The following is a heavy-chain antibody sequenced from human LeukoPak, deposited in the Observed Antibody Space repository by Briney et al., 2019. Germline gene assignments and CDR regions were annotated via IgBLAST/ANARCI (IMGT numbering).Heavy chain of an antibody. CDR2: IYTSGST. D-gene: IGHD3-10*01. CDR1: GGSISSYY. Sequence: PSETLSLTCTVSGGSISSYYWSWIRQPAGKGLEWIGRIYTSGSTNYNPSLKSRVTISVDKSKNQFSLKLSSVTAADTAVYYCATQYYYGSGYPFDPWGQGTLVTASS. J-gene: IGHJ5*02. V-gene: IGHV4-4*07. CDR3: ATQYYYGSGYPFDP.